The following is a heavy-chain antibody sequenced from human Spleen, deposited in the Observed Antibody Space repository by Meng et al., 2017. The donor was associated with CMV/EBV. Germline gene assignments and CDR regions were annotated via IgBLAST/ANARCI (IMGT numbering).Heavy chain of an antibody. Sequence: YPMNWVRQAPGQGLGWVGWISANTEIPTYAQRYPARFVFSFNAAVSTTYLQISNLEAEDTAVYYCAGGAGALGVWYEDSDRSSDHWGQGTVVTVSS. CDR1: YP. CDR2: ISANTEIP. V-gene: IGHV7-4-1*02. CDR3: AGGAGALGVWYEDSDRSSDH. D-gene: IGHD2-15*01. J-gene: IGHJ4*02.